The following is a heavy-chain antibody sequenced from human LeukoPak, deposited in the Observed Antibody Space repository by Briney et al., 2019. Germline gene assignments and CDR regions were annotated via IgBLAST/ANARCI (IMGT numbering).Heavy chain of an antibody. J-gene: IGHJ4*02. D-gene: IGHD6-13*01. CDR1: GFTFSTYR. CDR3: ARIAAADDY. CDR2: ISSSSSYI. Sequence: GGSLRLSCVGTGFTFSTYRMNWVRQAPGKGLEWVSSISSSSSYIYYADSVKGRITISRDNAKNSLYLQMNSLRVEDTAVYYCARIAAADDYWGQGTLVTVSS. V-gene: IGHV3-21*01.